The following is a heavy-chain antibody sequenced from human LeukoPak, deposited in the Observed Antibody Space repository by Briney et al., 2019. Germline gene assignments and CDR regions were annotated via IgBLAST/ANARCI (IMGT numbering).Heavy chain of an antibody. CDR2: INHSGST. CDR1: GGSFSGYY. CDR3: ARDLEVNYYDSSGYYQENY. V-gene: IGHV4-34*01. J-gene: IGHJ4*02. Sequence: KTSETLSLTCAVYGGSFSGYYWSWIRQPPGKGLEWIGEINHSGSTNYNPSLKSRVTISVDTSKNQFSLKLSSVTAADTAVYYCARDLEVNYYDSSGYYQENYWGQGTLVTVSS. D-gene: IGHD3-22*01.